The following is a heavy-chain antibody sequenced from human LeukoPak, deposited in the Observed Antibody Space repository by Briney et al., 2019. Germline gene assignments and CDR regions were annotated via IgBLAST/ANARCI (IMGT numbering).Heavy chain of an antibody. CDR1: GGSISSGSYY. Sequence: SETLSLTCTVSGGSISSGSYYWSWIRQPAGKGLEWIGRIYTSGSTNYNPSLKSRVTISVDTSKNQFSLKLSSVTAADTAVYYCARGPSDGSGSSHPPHFDYWGQGTLVTVSS. CDR2: IYTSGST. V-gene: IGHV4-61*02. J-gene: IGHJ4*02. D-gene: IGHD3-10*01. CDR3: ARGPSDGSGSSHPPHFDY.